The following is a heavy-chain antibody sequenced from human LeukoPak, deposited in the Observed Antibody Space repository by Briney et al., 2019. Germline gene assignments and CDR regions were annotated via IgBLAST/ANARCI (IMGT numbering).Heavy chain of an antibody. Sequence: SETLSLTCTVSGESISGFYWAWIRQSPEKGLEWIASMFHSGSTYYNPSLKSRVTTSADTSKNEFSLKLNSVTAADTAVYYCARDKHRNWFDPWGQGTLVTVSS. CDR1: GESISGFY. J-gene: IGHJ5*02. CDR3: ARDKHRNWFDP. CDR2: MFHSGST. D-gene: IGHD2/OR15-2a*01. V-gene: IGHV4-38-2*02.